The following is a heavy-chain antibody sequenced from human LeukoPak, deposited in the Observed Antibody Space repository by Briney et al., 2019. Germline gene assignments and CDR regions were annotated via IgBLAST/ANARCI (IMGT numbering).Heavy chain of an antibody. D-gene: IGHD1-14*01. CDR3: ARDEVFTVY. J-gene: IGHJ4*02. CDR1: RFTLSSYS. Sequence: GGALPLSRAACRFTLSSYSMNWVRQAPAKELEWVSYIRSSSSSIDHADSVKGQFTISRENAKNPLDLQMNSRGAEDTSVYYGARDEVFTVYWGQGTLVTVSS. V-gene: IGHV3-48*01. CDR2: IRSSSSSI.